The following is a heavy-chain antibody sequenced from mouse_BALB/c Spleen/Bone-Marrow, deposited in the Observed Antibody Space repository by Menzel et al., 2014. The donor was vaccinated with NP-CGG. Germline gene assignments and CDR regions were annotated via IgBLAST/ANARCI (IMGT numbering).Heavy chain of an antibody. D-gene: IGHD1-2*01. CDR3: ARDHGYVDVMDC. J-gene: IGHJ4*01. Sequence: QVQLKQSGPELVKPGASVKISCKASGYTFTDYYINWVKQKPGQGLEWIGWIYPGSGTTKYNEKFKGKATLTVDTSSSTAYMQLSGLTSEDTAVYFCARDHGYVDVMDCWGQGTSVTVSS. V-gene: IGHV1-84*02. CDR2: IYPGSGTT. CDR1: GYTFTDYY.